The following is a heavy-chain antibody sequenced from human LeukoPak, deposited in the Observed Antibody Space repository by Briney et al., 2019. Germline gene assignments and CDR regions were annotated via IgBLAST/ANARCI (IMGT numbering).Heavy chain of an antibody. CDR1: GFTVSSNY. Sequence: PGGSLRLSCAASGFTVSSNYMSWVRQDPGKGLQWVSVIYSDGSTYYEDSVKGRFTISRDNSKNTLYLQMNSLRAEDTAVYYCARDGGRGYSGYDIIDYWGQGTLVTVSS. V-gene: IGHV3-66*01. CDR3: ARDGGRGYSGYDIIDY. J-gene: IGHJ4*02. CDR2: IYSDGST. D-gene: IGHD5-12*01.